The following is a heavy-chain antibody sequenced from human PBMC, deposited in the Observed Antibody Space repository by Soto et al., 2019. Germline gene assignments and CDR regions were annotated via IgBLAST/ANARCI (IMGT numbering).Heavy chain of an antibody. CDR3: TRSAPSWGYFNDSGEGGDV. Sequence: SEALSLTCTVSCGSSSSGYYWTWIRQNAGKGLEWIGYIYYSGSTLYNPSLESRVTISVDTSKNQFSLKLSSVTAADTAVYYCTRSAPSWGYFNDSGEGGDVWGQGTTVTVSS. CDR1: CGSSSSGYY. D-gene: IGHD3-22*01. V-gene: IGHV4-31*03. CDR2: IYYSGST. J-gene: IGHJ6*02.